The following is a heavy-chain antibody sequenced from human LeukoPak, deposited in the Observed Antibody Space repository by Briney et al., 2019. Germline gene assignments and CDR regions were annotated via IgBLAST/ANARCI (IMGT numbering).Heavy chain of an antibody. CDR2: IRSKANGYAT. Sequence: GGSLRLSCAASGFTFSGSAMHWVRQASGKGLEWVGRIRSKANGYATADAASVKGRFTISRDDSKNTAYLQMNSLKTEDTAVYFCIRQYSSNWYYFDYWGQGTLVTVSS. CDR3: IRQYSSNWYYFDY. V-gene: IGHV3-73*01. J-gene: IGHJ4*02. CDR1: GFTFSGSA. D-gene: IGHD6-13*01.